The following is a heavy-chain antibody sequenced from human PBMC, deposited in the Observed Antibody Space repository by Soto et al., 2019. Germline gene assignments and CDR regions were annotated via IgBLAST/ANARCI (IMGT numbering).Heavy chain of an antibody. D-gene: IGHD3-10*01. CDR1: GFTFSSYG. V-gene: IGHV3-30*18. J-gene: IGHJ2*01. CDR2: ISYDGSNK. CDR3: AKDSSVGLWFGELLKNWYFDL. Sequence: GSLRLSCAASGFTFSSYGMHWVRQAPGKGLEWVAVISYDGSNKYYADSVKGRFTISRDNSKNTLYLQMNSLRAEDTAVYYCAKDSSVGLWFGELLKNWYFDLWGRGTLVTVSS.